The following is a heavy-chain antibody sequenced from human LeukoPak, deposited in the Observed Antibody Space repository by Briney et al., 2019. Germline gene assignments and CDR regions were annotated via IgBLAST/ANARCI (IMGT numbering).Heavy chain of an antibody. D-gene: IGHD1-26*01. CDR3: ARGPGWGGGYYVVRSMGNWFDP. CDR1: GYTFTGYY. J-gene: IGHJ5*02. Sequence: ASVKVSCKASGYTFTGYYMHWVRQAPGQGLEWMGRINPNSGGTNYAQKFQGRVTMTRDTSISTAYMELSRLRSDDTAVYYCARGPGWGGGYYVVRSMGNWFDPWGQGTLVTVSS. CDR2: INPNSGGT. V-gene: IGHV1-2*06.